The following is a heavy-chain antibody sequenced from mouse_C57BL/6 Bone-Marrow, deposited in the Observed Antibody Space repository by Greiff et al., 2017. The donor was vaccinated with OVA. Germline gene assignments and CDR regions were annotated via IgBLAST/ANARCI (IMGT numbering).Heavy chain of an antibody. J-gene: IGHJ3*01. CDR1: GYSITSGYY. CDR2: ISYDGSN. D-gene: IGHD2-4*01. CDR3: AREGDDYDEAWFAY. V-gene: IGHV3-6*01. Sequence: VQLKESGPGLVKPSQSLSLTCSVTGYSITSGYYWHWIRQFPGNKLEWMGYISYDGSNNYNPSLKNRISITRDTSKNQFFLKLNSVTTEDTATYYCAREGDDYDEAWFAYWGQGTLVTVSA.